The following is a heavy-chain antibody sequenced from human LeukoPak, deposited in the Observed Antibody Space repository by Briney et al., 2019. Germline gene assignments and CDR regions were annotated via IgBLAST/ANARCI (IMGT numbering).Heavy chain of an antibody. V-gene: IGHV3-23*01. CDR2: ITGSGGST. J-gene: IGHJ3*02. CDR1: GFTFITYS. D-gene: IGHD5-12*01. CDR3: AKDPPGGYDEDAFGI. Sequence: EPGGSLRLSCAASGFTFITYSMTWVRQAPGRGLEWVSAITGSGGSTYYTGSVKGRFTISRDNSKNTLYLQMNSLRAEDTAVYYCAKDPPGGYDEDAFGIWGQGTMVTVSS.